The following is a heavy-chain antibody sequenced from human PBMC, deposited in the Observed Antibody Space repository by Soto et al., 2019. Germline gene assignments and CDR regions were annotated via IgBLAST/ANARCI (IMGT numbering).Heavy chain of an antibody. Sequence: SVKVSCKASGGTFSSYAISWVRQAPGQGLEWMGGIIPIFGTANYAQKFQGRVTITADESTSTAYMELSSLRSEDTAVYYCARDRGDGYNNFDYWGQGTLVTVSS. V-gene: IGHV1-69*13. CDR3: ARDRGDGYNNFDY. CDR2: IIPIFGTA. D-gene: IGHD3-10*01. CDR1: GGTFSSYA. J-gene: IGHJ4*02.